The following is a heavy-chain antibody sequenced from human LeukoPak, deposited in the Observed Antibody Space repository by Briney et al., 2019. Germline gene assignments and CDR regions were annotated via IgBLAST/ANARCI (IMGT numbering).Heavy chain of an antibody. J-gene: IGHJ3*02. D-gene: IGHD2-2*01. CDR2: IYTSGST. Sequence: PSETLSLTCTVSGGSISSYYWSWIRQPAGKGLEWIGRIYTSGSTNYNPSLKSRVTMSVDTSKNQFSLKLSSVTAADTAVYYRARRYCSSTSCSRGGYDAFDIWGQGTMVTVSS. CDR1: GGSISSYY. CDR3: ARRYCSSTSCSRGGYDAFDI. V-gene: IGHV4-4*07.